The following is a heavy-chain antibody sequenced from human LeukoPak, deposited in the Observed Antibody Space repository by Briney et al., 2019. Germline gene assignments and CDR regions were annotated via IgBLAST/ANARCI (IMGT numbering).Heavy chain of an antibody. CDR2: IHNSGTS. V-gene: IGHV4-59*01. CDR1: GGSISSYY. J-gene: IGHJ4*02. D-gene: IGHD3-16*01. CDR3: TRGAGWLIDY. Sequence: SETLSLTCTVSGGSISSYYWSWIRQPPGKGLEWIGYIHNSGTSTYNLSLKSRVTISADTSKNQFSLKLNSMTTADTAVYYCTRGAGWLIDYWGQGILVTVSS.